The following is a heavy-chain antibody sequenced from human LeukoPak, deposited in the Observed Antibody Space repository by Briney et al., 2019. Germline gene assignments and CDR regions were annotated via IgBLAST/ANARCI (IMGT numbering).Heavy chain of an antibody. CDR2: INSDGSST. D-gene: IGHD4-17*01. CDR1: GFTFSSYW. CDR3: ARTRTTVTPFDY. Sequence: QAGGSLRLSCAASGFTFSSYWLHWVRQAPGKGLVWVSRINSDGSSTSYADSVKGRFTISRDNAKNTLYLQMNSLRAEDTAVYYCARTRTTVTPFDYWGQGTLVTVSS. V-gene: IGHV3-74*01. J-gene: IGHJ4*02.